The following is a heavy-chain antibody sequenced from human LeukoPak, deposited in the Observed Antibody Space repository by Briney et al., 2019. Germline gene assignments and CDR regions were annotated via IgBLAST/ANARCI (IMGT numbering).Heavy chain of an antibody. CDR2: INAYGDDT. CDR3: AKEVTATGKAFGY. D-gene: IGHD2-21*02. CDR1: GFTFGSFA. J-gene: IGHJ4*02. V-gene: IGHV3-23*01. Sequence: GSLRLSCAASGFTFGSFAMSWVRQAPGKGLEWVSTINAYGDDTFYAASVKGRFTISRDNSKNTLHLQVNSLRAEDTAIYYCAKEVTATGKAFGYWGQGTLVTVSS.